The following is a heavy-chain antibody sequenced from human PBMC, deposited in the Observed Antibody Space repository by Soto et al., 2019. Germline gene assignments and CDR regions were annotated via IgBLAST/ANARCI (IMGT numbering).Heavy chain of an antibody. D-gene: IGHD2-2*01. CDR1: GYTFTSYD. V-gene: IGHV1-8*01. J-gene: IGHJ5*02. Sequence: ASVKVSCKXSGYTFTSYDINWVRQATGQGLEWMGWMNPNSGNTGYAQKFQGRVTMTRNTSISTAYMELSSLRSEDTAVYYCARGNVDYCSSTSRYPYPNWFDPWGQGTLVTVSS. CDR2: MNPNSGNT. CDR3: ARGNVDYCSSTSRYPYPNWFDP.